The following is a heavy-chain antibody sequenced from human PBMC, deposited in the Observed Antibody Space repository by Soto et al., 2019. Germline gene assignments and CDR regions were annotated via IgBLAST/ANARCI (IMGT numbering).Heavy chain of an antibody. D-gene: IGHD3-22*01. CDR3: ARGSFSGYVFDY. CDR1: GFTFSSYE. Sequence: EVQLVESGGGLVQPGGSLRLSCSASGFTFSSYEMNWVRQAPGKGLEWVSYISSSGSTIYYADSVKGRFTISRDNAKNSLYLHMNSLRAEDTAVYYCARGSFSGYVFDYWGQGTLVTVSS. J-gene: IGHJ4*02. CDR2: ISSSGSTI. V-gene: IGHV3-48*03.